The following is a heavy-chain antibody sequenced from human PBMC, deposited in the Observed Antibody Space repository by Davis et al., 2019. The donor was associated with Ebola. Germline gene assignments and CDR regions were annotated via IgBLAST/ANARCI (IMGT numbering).Heavy chain of an antibody. D-gene: IGHD6-19*01. CDR2: IYYSGST. CDR3: ARDIGIAVAGLDY. J-gene: IGHJ4*02. V-gene: IGHV4-61*01. Sequence: SETLSLTCTVSGGSVSSGSYYWTWIRQPPGKGLEWIGYIYYSGSTNYNPSLKSRVTISVDKSKNQFSLKLSSVTAADTAVYYCARDIGIAVAGLDYWGQGTLVTVSS. CDR1: GGSVSSGSYY.